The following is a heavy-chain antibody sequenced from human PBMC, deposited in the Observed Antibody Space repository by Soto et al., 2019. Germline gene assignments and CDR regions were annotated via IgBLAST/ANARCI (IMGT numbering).Heavy chain of an antibody. V-gene: IGHV1-69*12. CDR2: IIPIFGTA. J-gene: IGHJ6*02. CDR1: GGTFSSYA. CDR3: ARGSRGSSWYPDYYYYGMDV. D-gene: IGHD6-13*01. Sequence: QVQLVQSGAEVKKPGSSVKVSCKASGGTFSSYAISWVRQAPGQGLEWMGGIIPIFGTANYAQKFQGRVTITADESTSTDYMELSSLRSEDTAVYYCARGSRGSSWYPDYYYYGMDVWGQGTTFTVSS.